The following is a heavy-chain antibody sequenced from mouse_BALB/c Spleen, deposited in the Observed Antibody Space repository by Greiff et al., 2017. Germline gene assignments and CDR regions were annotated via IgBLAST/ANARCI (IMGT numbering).Heavy chain of an antibody. V-gene: IGHV14-3*02. J-gene: IGHJ3*01. D-gene: IGHD3-3*01. CDR2: IDPANGNT. Sequence: EVQLQQSGAELVKPGASVKLSCTASGFNIKDTYMHWVKQRPEQGLEWIGRIDPANGNTKYDPKFQGKATITADTSSNTAYLQLSSLTSEDTAVYYCNAVSAYWGQGTLVTVSA. CDR3: NAVSAY. CDR1: GFNIKDTY.